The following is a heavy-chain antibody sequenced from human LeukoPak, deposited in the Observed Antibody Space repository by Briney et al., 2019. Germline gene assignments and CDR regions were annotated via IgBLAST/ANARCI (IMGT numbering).Heavy chain of an antibody. D-gene: IGHD3-10*01. CDR3: AKGAHYYGSGSHRRGHYFEH. V-gene: IGHV3-48*03. CDR2: ISGSGTDI. Sequence: GGSLRLSCAASGFIFGSYEMNWVRQAPGKGLEWVSYISGSGTDIYYAESVKGRFTISRDNSKNTLYLQMNSLRAEDTAVYYCAKGAHYYGSGSHRRGHYFEHWGQGTLITVSS. CDR1: GFIFGSYE. J-gene: IGHJ4*02.